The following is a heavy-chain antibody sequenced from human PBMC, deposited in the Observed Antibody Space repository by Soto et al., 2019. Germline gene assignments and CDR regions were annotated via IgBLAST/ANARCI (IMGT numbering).Heavy chain of an antibody. Sequence: PSQTLSLTCAISGDSVSSNSAAWNWIRQSPSRGLEWLGRTYYRSKWYNDYAVSVKSRITINPDTSKNQFSLQLNSVTPEDTAVYYCARDRYCSSTSCFYYYYGMDVWGRGTTVTVSS. CDR3: ARDRYCSSTSCFYYYYGMDV. CDR2: TYYRSKWYN. CDR1: GDSVSSNSAA. J-gene: IGHJ6*02. D-gene: IGHD2-2*01. V-gene: IGHV6-1*01.